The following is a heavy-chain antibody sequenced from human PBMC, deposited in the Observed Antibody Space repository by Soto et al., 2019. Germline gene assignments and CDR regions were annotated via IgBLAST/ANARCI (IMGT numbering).Heavy chain of an antibody. CDR2: IYYSGST. V-gene: IGHV4-59*01. D-gene: IGHD3-10*01. CDR1: GGSIGSYY. J-gene: IGHJ4*02. CDR3: ARDLFYGSGTSFGY. Sequence: PSETLSLTCTVSGGSIGSYYWSWIRQPPGKGLEWIGYIYYSGSTNYNPSLKSRVTISLDTSRNQFSLTLTSVTAADSAVYYCARDLFYGSGTSFGYWGQGALVTVSS.